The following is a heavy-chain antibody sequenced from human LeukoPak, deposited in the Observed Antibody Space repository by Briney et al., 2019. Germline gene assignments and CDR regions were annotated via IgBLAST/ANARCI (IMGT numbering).Heavy chain of an antibody. Sequence: PGGSLRLSCEASGFIFDDYGMYWVRQSPGKGLEWVSGITWDGYKIDYVDSVKGRFTISRDNARNSLFLQMNRVRVEDTAFYYCVKGYSSSWSGYFDSWGQGTLVTVAS. D-gene: IGHD5-18*01. CDR3: VKGYSSSWSGYFDS. CDR2: ITWDGYKI. V-gene: IGHV3-9*01. J-gene: IGHJ4*02. CDR1: GFIFDDYG.